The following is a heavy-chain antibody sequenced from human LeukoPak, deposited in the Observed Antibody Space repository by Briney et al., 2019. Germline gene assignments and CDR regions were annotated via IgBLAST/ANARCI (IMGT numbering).Heavy chain of an antibody. CDR3: ARNSPGDRFDY. D-gene: IGHD2-2*01. CDR2: IDPSTGGT. J-gene: IGHJ4*02. V-gene: IGHV1-2*02. Sequence: ASVKVSCKASGYTFTDYYIHWVRQAPGQGLEWMGWIDPSTGGTMYAQKFQGRVTVTRDTSISTAYMDLRGLRSDDTAVYYCARNSPGDRFDYWGQGTLVTVSS. CDR1: GYTFTDYY.